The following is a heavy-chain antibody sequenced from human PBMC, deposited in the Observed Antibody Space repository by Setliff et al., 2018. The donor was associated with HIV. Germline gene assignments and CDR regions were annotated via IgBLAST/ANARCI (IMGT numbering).Heavy chain of an antibody. V-gene: IGHV4-39*01. J-gene: IGHJ4*02. D-gene: IGHD3-3*01. Sequence: SETLSLTCTVSGVPTSASTYYWGWIRQPPGKGLDWIGYISYSGKTYYNPSLKSRVTISVDTSKNQFSLKLSSVSAADTAVYYCARAFYYYDFWSGVFDYWGQGTLVTVSS. CDR2: ISYSGKT. CDR1: GVPTSASTYY. CDR3: ARAFYYYDFWSGVFDY.